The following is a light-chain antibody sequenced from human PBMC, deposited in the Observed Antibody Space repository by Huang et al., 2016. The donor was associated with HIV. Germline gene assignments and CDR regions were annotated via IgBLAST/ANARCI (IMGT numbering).Light chain of an antibody. J-gene: IGKJ1*01. CDR3: MQTIQPTT. CDR2: EGS. Sequence: DIVMTQTPLSLSVTPGQPASISCKSSQSLLHTDGKTYLYWYLQNPGQSPHLLIYEGSNRCSGVSGRVSGSGSGTNFTLKISRVEAEDAGVYYCMQTIQPTTFGQGTKVEIK. V-gene: IGKV2D-29*02. CDR1: QSLLHTDGKTY.